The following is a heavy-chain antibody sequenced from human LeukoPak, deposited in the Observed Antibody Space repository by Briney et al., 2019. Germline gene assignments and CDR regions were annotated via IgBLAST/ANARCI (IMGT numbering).Heavy chain of an antibody. J-gene: IGHJ6*02. CDR1: GFTFNDYA. CDR3: TKGRSGGYQYYGMDV. D-gene: IGHD2-15*01. V-gene: IGHV3-9*01. CDR2: ISWNSGST. Sequence: PGGSLRLSCTASGFTFNDYAMHWVRQAPGKGLEWVSGISWNSGSTGYADSVKGRFTISRDNAKNSLYLQMDSLRAEDTALYYCTKGRSGGYQYYGMDVWGRGTTVTVSS.